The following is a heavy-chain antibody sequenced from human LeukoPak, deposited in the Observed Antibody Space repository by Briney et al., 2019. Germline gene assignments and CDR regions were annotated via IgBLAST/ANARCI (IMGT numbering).Heavy chain of an antibody. CDR1: GGSISSYY. V-gene: IGHV4-59*01. CDR2: IYYSGST. Sequence: SETLSLTCTVSGGSISSYYWSWIRQPPGKGLEWIGYIYYSGSTNYNPSLKSRVTISVDTSKNQFSLKLSSVTAADTAVYYCARVLHRKSPPYYYYYGMDVWGQGATVTVSS. CDR3: ARVLHRKSPPYYYYYGMDV. J-gene: IGHJ6*02.